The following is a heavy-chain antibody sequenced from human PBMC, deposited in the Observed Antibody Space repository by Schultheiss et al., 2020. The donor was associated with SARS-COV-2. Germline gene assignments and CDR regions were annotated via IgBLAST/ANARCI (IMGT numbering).Heavy chain of an antibody. V-gene: IGHV4-31*03. CDR2: IYYTGST. J-gene: IGHJ4*02. D-gene: IGHD6-6*01. CDR1: GGSISSGGHY. Sequence: SETLSLTCTVSGGSISSGGHYWSWIRQLPGKGLEWIGYIYYTGSTYYNPSLKSRVTISVDTSENQFSLKVSSVTAADTAVYYCARGGAARQPPPVWGQGTLVTVSS. CDR3: ARGGAARQPPPV.